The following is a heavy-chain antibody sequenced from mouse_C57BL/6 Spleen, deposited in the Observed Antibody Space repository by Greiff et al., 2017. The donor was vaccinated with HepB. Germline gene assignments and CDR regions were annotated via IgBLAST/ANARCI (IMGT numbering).Heavy chain of an antibody. D-gene: IGHD2-2*01. J-gene: IGHJ2*01. CDR1: GYTFTDYN. CDR3: ARDYYGYDYFDY. V-gene: IGHV1-22*01. CDR2: INPNNGGT. Sequence: VQLQQSGPELVKPGASVKMSCKASGYTFTDYNMHWVKQSHGKSLEWIGYINPNNGGTSYNQKFKGKATLTVNKSSSTAYMELRSLTSEDSAVYYCARDYYGYDYFDYWGQGTTLTVSS.